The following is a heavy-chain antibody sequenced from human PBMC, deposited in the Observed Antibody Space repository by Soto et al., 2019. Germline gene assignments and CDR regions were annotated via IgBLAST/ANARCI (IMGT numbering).Heavy chain of an antibody. D-gene: IGHD2-21*02. CDR2: IDPSDSYT. Sequence: GESLKISCKGSGYSFTSYWISWVRQMPGKGLEWMGRIDPSDSYTNYSPSFQGHVTISADKSISTAYLQWSSLKASDTAMYYCARHVVVTAIRGYYYYGMDVWGQGTTVTVSS. J-gene: IGHJ6*02. V-gene: IGHV5-10-1*01. CDR3: ARHVVVTAIRGYYYYGMDV. CDR1: GYSFTSYW.